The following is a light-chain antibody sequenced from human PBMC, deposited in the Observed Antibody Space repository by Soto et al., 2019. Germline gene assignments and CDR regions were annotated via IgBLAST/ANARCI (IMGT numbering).Light chain of an antibody. CDR2: AAS. V-gene: IGKV1-8*01. Sequence: AIRMTQSPSSLSASTGDRVTITCRASQGISSYLAWYQQKPGKAPKLLIYAASTLQSGVPSRFSGSGSGTDFTLTIICLQSEYVATSFWQQYYSYPPLSFGGGTKVEIK. J-gene: IGKJ4*01. CDR3: QQYYSYPPLS. CDR1: QGISSY.